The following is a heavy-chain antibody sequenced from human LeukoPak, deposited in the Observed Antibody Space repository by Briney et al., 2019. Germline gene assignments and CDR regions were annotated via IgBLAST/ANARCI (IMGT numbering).Heavy chain of an antibody. CDR3: ATPYSGGYQGLDI. J-gene: IGHJ3*02. Sequence: SETLSLTCTVSGGSISSNKYYWGWIRQPPGKGLEWIGSIYYSGSTYYNPTLKSRVTIYVDTSKNQFSLKLSSVTAADTAVYYCATPYSGGYQGLDIWGQGTMVTVSS. D-gene: IGHD1-26*01. CDR1: GGSISSNKYY. V-gene: IGHV4-39*01. CDR2: IYYSGST.